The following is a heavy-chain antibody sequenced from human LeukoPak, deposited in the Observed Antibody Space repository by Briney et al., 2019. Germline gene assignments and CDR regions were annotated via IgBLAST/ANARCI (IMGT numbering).Heavy chain of an antibody. Sequence: GGSLRLSCAASGFTFDDYAMHWVRQAPGKGLEWVSGISWNSGSIGYADSVKGRFTISRDNAKNSLYLQMNRLRAEDTALYYCAKDGDYENASGSYYYWGQGTLVTVSS. CDR1: GFTFDDYA. V-gene: IGHV3-9*01. D-gene: IGHD3-10*01. CDR2: ISWNSGSI. CDR3: AKDGDYENASGSYYY. J-gene: IGHJ4*02.